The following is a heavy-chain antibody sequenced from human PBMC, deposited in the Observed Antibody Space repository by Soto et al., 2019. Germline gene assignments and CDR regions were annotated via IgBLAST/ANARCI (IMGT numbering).Heavy chain of an antibody. D-gene: IGHD1-26*01. J-gene: IGHJ6*02. V-gene: IGHV1-18*01. Sequence: QVHLVQSGPEVKKPGASVKVSCKASGYTFSTYGLSWVRQAPGQGLEWMGWISSYDGNTNYTQNLQGGVTMTTDTYTNTAYMELRSLGSDDTAVYYCARDSYSGSSGGSYYHGTDVWGQGTTVTVSS. CDR3: ARDSYSGSSGGSYYHGTDV. CDR2: ISSYDGNT. CDR1: GYTFSTYG.